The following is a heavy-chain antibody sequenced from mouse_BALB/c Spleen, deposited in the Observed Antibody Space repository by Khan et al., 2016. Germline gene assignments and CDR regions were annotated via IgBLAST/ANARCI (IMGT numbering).Heavy chain of an antibody. V-gene: IGHV1-85*01. CDR2: IFPGDGST. Sequence: QVRLQQSGAELVKPGASVKLSCKATGYTFTSYDINWVRQRPEQGLEWIGWIFPGDGSTKYNEKFKGKATLTTDKSSSTAYMQLSRLTSEDSAVXSCAGSVPYYFGFDYWGQGTTLTVSS. D-gene: IGHD1-1*01. CDR1: GYTFTSYD. CDR3: AGSVPYYFGFDY. J-gene: IGHJ2*01.